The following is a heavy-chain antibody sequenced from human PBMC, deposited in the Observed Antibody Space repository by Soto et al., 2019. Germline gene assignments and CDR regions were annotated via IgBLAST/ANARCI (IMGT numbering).Heavy chain of an antibody. J-gene: IGHJ4*01. CDR2: IYYSGST. CDR3: ARYVSGIYAYWDY. V-gene: IGHV4-39*01. CDR1: CGSISSSSYY. Sequence: SEPLSLTCTVSCGSISSSSYYWGWIRQPPGKGLEWIGSIYYSGSTYYNPSLKSRVTISVDTSKNQFSLKLSSVTAADTAVYAFARYVSGIYAYWDYWG. D-gene: IGHD1-26*01.